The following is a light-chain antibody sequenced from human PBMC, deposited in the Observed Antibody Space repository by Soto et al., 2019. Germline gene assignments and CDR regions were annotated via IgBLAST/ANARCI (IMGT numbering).Light chain of an antibody. J-gene: IGKJ1*01. Sequence: DIQMTHSPSSLSASVGDRVTITCRASQSISSYLNWYQQKPGKAPKLLIYAASSLQSGVPSRFSGSGSGTDFTLTISSLQPEDFATYYCQQSYSRTYGQGSKVEIX. CDR2: AAS. CDR3: QQSYSRT. V-gene: IGKV1-39*01. CDR1: QSISSY.